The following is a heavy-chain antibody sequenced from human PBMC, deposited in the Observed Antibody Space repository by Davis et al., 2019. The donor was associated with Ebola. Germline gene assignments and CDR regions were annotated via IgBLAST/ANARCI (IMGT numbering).Heavy chain of an antibody. D-gene: IGHD3-16*02. Sequence: GSLRLSCAASGFTFSSYAMSWVRQAPGKGLEWIGYIYYSGSTNYNPSLKSRVTISVDTSKNQFSLKLSSVTAADTAVYYCARGGLHLGELSLSYYFDYWGQGTLVTVSS. CDR3: ARGGLHLGELSLSYYFDY. CDR1: GFTFSSYA. J-gene: IGHJ4*02. V-gene: IGHV4-59*01. CDR2: IYYSGST.